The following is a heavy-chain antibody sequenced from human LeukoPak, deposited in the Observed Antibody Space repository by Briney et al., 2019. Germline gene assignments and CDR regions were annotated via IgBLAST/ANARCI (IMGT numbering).Heavy chain of an antibody. J-gene: IGHJ6*03. D-gene: IGHD5-18*01. V-gene: IGHV4-59*11. CDR1: GGSISSHY. CDR3: ARGVDTSYYYYMDV. Sequence: SETLSLTCTLSGGSISSHYWSWIRQPPGKGREWSGYIYYSRSTNYNPSLKSRVTISVDTSKNQFSLKLSSVTAADTAVYYCARGVDTSYYYYMDVWGKGTTVTVSS. CDR2: IYYSRST.